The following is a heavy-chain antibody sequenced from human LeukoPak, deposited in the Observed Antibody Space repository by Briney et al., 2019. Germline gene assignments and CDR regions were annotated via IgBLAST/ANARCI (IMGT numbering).Heavy chain of an antibody. Sequence: PSETLSLTCTVSGGSISSSSYYWGWIRQPPGKGLEWIGSIYYSGSTYYNPSLKSRVTKSVDTSKNQFSLKLSSVTAADTAVYYCARSSVDAFDIWGQGTMVTVSS. CDR3: ARSSVDAFDI. CDR1: GGSISSSSYY. D-gene: IGHD3-3*01. J-gene: IGHJ3*02. V-gene: IGHV4-39*07. CDR2: IYYSGST.